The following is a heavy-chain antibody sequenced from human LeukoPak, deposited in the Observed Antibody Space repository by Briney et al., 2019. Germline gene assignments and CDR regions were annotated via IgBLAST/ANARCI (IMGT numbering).Heavy chain of an antibody. D-gene: IGHD2-2*02. J-gene: IGHJ5*02. CDR2: IIGSGGTT. CDR3: AKTAPAAIYWFDP. Sequence: PGGSLRLSCAASGFSFGSFAMSWVRQAPGKGLEWVSGIIGSGGTTFYADSVKGRFTISRDNSKNTLYLQMNSLRAEDTAVYYCAKTAPAAIYWFDPWGQGTLVTVSS. V-gene: IGHV3-23*01. CDR1: GFSFGSFA.